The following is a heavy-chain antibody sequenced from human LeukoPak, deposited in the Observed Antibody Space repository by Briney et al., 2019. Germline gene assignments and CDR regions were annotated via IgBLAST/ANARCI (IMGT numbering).Heavy chain of an antibody. CDR2: ISGSGGST. V-gene: IGHV3-23*01. Sequence: PGGSLRLSCAASGFTFSSYAMSWVRQAPGKGLEWVSAISGSGGSTYYADSVKGRFTISRDNSKNTLYLQMNSLRAEDTAVYYCASGLAVTATTFWYFDLWGRGTLVTVSS. J-gene: IGHJ2*01. CDR3: ASGLAVTATTFWYFDL. CDR1: GFTFSSYA. D-gene: IGHD2-21*02.